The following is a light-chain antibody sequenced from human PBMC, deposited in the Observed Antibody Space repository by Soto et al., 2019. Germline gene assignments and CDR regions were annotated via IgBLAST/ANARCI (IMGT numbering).Light chain of an antibody. CDR3: CSYAGRYSWV. V-gene: IGLV2-11*01. CDR1: SSDVGGYNY. J-gene: IGLJ3*02. CDR2: DVN. Sequence: QSALTQPRSVSGSPGQSVTISCTGTSSDVGGYNYVSWYQQHPGKAPKFMIYDVNQRPSGVPDRFSGSKSGNTASLTISGLQAEDEADYYCCSYAGRYSWVFGGGTKLTVL.